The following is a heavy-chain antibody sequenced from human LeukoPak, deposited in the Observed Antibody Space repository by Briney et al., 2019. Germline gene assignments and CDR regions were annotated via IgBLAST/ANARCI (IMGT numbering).Heavy chain of an antibody. D-gene: IGHD6-13*01. V-gene: IGHV4-39*01. Sequence: SETLSLTCTVSGGSISSSNYYWGWIRQPPEKGLEWIGSIYYSGTTYYNPSLKSRVTISVDTSKNQFSLKLSSVTATDTAVYYCARRPIAAAAGWFDPWGQGTLVTVSS. J-gene: IGHJ5*02. CDR1: GGSISSSNYY. CDR3: ARRPIAAAAGWFDP. CDR2: IYYSGTT.